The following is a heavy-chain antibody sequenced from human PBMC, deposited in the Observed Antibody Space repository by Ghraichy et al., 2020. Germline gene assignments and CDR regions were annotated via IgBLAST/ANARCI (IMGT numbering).Heavy chain of an antibody. J-gene: IGHJ4*02. D-gene: IGHD2-15*01. CDR1: GFTFSDYW. Sequence: GGSPRLSCAASGFTFSDYWMHWVRQAPGKGLVWVSRINSDGSSTDYADSVKGRFTIARDNAKNTLYLQMSSLRAEATALYYCARGSGGTLGFWGQGTRVTVSS. CDR3: ARGSGGTLGF. CDR2: INSDGSST. V-gene: IGHV3-74*01.